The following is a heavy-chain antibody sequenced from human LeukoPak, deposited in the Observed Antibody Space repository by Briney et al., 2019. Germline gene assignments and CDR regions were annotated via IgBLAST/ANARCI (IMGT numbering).Heavy chain of an antibody. CDR2: ISSSSSYI. CDR1: GFTFSTYW. CDR3: ARTHGAYSSSFGPD. V-gene: IGHV3-21*01. D-gene: IGHD6-6*01. J-gene: IGHJ4*02. Sequence: GGSLRLSCAASGFTFSTYWMSWVRQAPGKGLEWVSSISSSSSYIYYADSVKGRFTISRDNAKNSLYLQMNSLRAEDTAVYYCARTHGAYSSSFGPDWGQGTLVTVSS.